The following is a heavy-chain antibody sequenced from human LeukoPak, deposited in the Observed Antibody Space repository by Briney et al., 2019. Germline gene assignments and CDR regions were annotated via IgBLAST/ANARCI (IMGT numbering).Heavy chain of an antibody. Sequence: GGSLRLSCAASGFTFSSYAMHWVRQAPGKGLEWVAVISYDGSNKYYADSVKGRFTISRDNSKNTLYLQMNSLRAEDTAVYYCAKDAGIAAAGTPAGYYYYYYMDVWGKGTTVTISS. J-gene: IGHJ6*03. D-gene: IGHD6-13*01. CDR3: AKDAGIAAAGTPAGYYYYYYMDV. V-gene: IGHV3-30*04. CDR2: ISYDGSNK. CDR1: GFTFSSYA.